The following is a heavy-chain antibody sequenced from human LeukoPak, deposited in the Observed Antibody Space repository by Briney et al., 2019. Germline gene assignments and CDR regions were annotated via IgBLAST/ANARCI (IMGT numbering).Heavy chain of an antibody. Sequence: GGSLRLSCATFGFTFTGYGMHWVRQAPGKGLEWVSVVSFDGSLKHYADSVRGRFTISRDNSKRMVFLQMDGLSADDTAVYYCARAGRRWGQGTLVTVSS. V-gene: IGHV3-30*03. J-gene: IGHJ4*02. CDR3: ARAGRR. CDR2: VSFDGSLK. CDR1: GFTFTGYG. D-gene: IGHD3-10*01.